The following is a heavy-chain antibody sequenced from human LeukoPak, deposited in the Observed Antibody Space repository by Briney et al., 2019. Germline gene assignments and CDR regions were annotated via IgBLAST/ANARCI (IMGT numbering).Heavy chain of an antibody. Sequence: PGGSLRLSCAASGFTFNRYWMHWVRRAPGEGPVWVAHILNDGGSTSYADSVKGRFTISRDNAKNTLSLQMNSLRAEDTAAYYCVRHNYGYDYWGQGTPVTVSS. CDR1: GFTFNRYW. V-gene: IGHV3-74*01. J-gene: IGHJ4*02. CDR3: VRHNYGYDY. CDR2: ILNDGGST. D-gene: IGHD5-18*01.